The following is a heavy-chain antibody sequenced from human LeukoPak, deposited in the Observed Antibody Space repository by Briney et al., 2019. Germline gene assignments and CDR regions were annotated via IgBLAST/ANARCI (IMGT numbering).Heavy chain of an antibody. J-gene: IGHJ1*01. CDR2: SSGSGDDT. CDR1: GFTFRNYA. V-gene: IGHV3-23*01. Sequence: PGGSLRLSCAASGFTFRNYATGWVRQAPGKGLEWVSTSSGSGDDTYYADSVKGRFTISRDNSKNTLYLQMSGLRAEDTAVYYCAKFRGIPTTVTQDWGQGTLVTVSS. CDR3: AKFRGIPTTVTQD. D-gene: IGHD4-17*01.